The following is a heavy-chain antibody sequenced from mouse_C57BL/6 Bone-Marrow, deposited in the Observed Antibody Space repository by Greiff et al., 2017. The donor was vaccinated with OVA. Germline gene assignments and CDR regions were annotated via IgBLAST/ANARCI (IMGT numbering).Heavy chain of an antibody. Sequence: VKLMESGPGLVQPSQSLSITCTVSGFSLTSYGVHWVRQSPGKGLEWLGVIWRGGSTDYNAAFMSRLSISKDNSKSQVFLKMNSLQADDTAIYYCAKYDYDVLAWLAYWGQGTLVTVSA. J-gene: IGHJ3*01. CDR1: GFSLTSYG. V-gene: IGHV2-5*01. CDR3: AKYDYDVLAWLAY. D-gene: IGHD2-4*01. CDR2: IWRGGST.